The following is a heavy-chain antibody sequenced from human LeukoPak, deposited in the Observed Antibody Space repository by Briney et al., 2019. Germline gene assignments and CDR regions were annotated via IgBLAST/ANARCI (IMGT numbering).Heavy chain of an antibody. CDR3: AKDEPRWFGESLTYFYG. CDR1: GFTFSSYA. J-gene: IGHJ4*02. D-gene: IGHD3-10*01. CDR2: IIGSGGST. V-gene: IGHV3-23*01. Sequence: GSLRLSCAASGFTFSSYAMSWVRRAPGKGLEWVSAIIGSGGSTYYAASVKGRFTISRDNSKNTLYLQMNSLRAEDTAVYYCAKDEPRWFGESLTYFYGWGQGVLVTVSS.